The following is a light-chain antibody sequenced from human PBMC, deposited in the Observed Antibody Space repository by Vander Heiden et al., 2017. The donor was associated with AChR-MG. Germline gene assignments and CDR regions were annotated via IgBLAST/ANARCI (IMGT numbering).Light chain of an antibody. CDR1: QDIRNA. CDR2: ATA. J-gene: IGKJ1*01. V-gene: IGKV1-NL1*01. CDR3: QQYYVTPPT. Sequence: DIHMTQSPSSLSASVGDRVTLTCRARQDIRNALAWYQQKPGKAPALLLYATARLQSGGPSRFSGGGAGTDVTLTISSLQHEDFATYVCQQYYVTPPTFGQGTKLEIK.